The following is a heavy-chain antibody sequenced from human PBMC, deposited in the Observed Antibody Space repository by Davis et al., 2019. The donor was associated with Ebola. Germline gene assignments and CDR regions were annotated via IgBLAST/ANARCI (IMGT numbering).Heavy chain of an antibody. CDR1: GFTFSSYG. CDR3: ARDQDSFWGV. J-gene: IGHJ6*04. Sequence: GESLKISCAASGFTFSSYGMHWVRQAPGKGLEWVAVIWYDGSNKYYADSVKGRFTISRDNAKNSLYLQMNSLRAEDTAVYYCARDQDSFWGVWGKGTTVTVSS. CDR2: IWYDGSNK. D-gene: IGHD3-16*01. V-gene: IGHV3-33*01.